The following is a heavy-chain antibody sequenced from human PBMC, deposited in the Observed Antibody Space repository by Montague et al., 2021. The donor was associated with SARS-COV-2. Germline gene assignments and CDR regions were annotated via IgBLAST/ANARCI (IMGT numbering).Heavy chain of an antibody. CDR3: ARGVTMIVVVMRYNWFDH. J-gene: IGHJ5*02. V-gene: IGHV4-39*01. D-gene: IGHD3-22*01. Sequence: SETLSLTCTVSGGSIISSSYSWIWIRQPPGMLLVWIVIIYYSAITYYSPSLKIPVTLSVYTSKNQFYLKLISVAAADTAVYYCARGVTMIVVVMRYNWFDHGGQGTPVTVSS. CDR1: GGSIISSSYS. CDR2: IYYSAIT.